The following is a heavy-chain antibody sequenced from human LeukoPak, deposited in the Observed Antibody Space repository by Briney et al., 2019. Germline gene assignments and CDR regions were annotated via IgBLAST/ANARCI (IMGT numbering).Heavy chain of an antibody. Sequence: SETLSLTCAVYGGSFSGYYWSWIRQPPGRGLEWIGEINHSGSTNYNPSLKSRVTISVDTSKNRFSLKLSSVTAADTAVYYCARVFRGQSRDYWGQGTLVTVSS. J-gene: IGHJ4*02. CDR2: INHSGST. D-gene: IGHD3-10*01. V-gene: IGHV4-34*01. CDR1: GGSFSGYY. CDR3: ARVFRGQSRDY.